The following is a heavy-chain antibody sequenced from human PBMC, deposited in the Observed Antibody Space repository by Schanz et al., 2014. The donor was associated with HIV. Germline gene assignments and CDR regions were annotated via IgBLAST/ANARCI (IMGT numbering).Heavy chain of an antibody. CDR1: GYPFTGYY. Sequence: QVHLVQSGAEVKKPGASVKVSCKASGYPFTGYYIHWVRQAPGQGPEWMGWIDCSNGDTYYKKNFRGRVTMTRDTPITTVFMELSGLRSDDTAVYFCARNEFRLLPFDFWGQGTLVTVSS. J-gene: IGHJ4*02. D-gene: IGHD2-21*02. CDR3: ARNEFRLLPFDF. V-gene: IGHV1-2*02. CDR2: IDCSNGDT.